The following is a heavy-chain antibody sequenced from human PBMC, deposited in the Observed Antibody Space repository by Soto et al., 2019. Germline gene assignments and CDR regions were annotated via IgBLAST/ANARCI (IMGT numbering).Heavy chain of an antibody. CDR3: GRSHSASWYWWFDP. CDR1: GYTFTTYT. D-gene: IGHD6-13*01. CDR2: VNAGNGKT. V-gene: IGHV1-3*01. Sequence: ASVKVSCKTSGYTFTTYTLHWVRQAPGQRLEWMGYVNAGNGKTRYSQKFQDRVTITRDTSASTTYMELGSLRSGDTAVYYCGRSHSASWYWWFDPWGQGTLVTVSS. J-gene: IGHJ5*02.